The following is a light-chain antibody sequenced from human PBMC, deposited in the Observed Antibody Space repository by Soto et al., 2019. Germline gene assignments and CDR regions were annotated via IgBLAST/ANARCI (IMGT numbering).Light chain of an antibody. Sequence: DIQMTQSPSTLSASVGDRVTITCRASQGISRRLAWYQQKPGKAPKLLIYDASSLESGVPSRFSGSGSGTEFTLTISSLQPDDFATYYCQQYNSYSPYTFGQGTKLEIK. J-gene: IGKJ2*01. CDR1: QGISRR. CDR2: DAS. V-gene: IGKV1-5*01. CDR3: QQYNSYSPYT.